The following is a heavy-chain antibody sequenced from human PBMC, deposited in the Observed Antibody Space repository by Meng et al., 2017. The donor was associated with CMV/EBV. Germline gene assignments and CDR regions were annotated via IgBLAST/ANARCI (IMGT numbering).Heavy chain of an antibody. Sequence: RQELGQGLVRPSETLSLTCNVSGCHISSYYWSWIRKPAGKGLEWIGRIYTSGSTNYNPSLKSRVTMSVDTSKNQFSLKLSSVTAADTAVYYCARGPEVDYGDYVGLNYWGQGTLVTVSS. D-gene: IGHD4-17*01. J-gene: IGHJ4*02. CDR3: ARGPEVDYGDYVGLNY. V-gene: IGHV4-4*07. CDR2: IYTSGST. CDR1: GCHISSYY.